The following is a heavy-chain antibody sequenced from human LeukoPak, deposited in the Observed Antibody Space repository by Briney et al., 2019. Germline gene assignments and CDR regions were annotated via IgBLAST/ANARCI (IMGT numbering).Heavy chain of an antibody. D-gene: IGHD6-19*01. Sequence: PSETLSLTCAVYGGSFSGYYWSWIRQPPGKGLEWIGEINHSGSTNYNPSLKSRVTISVDTSKNQFSLKLSSVTAADTAVYYCARHGPSIAVRDAFDIWGQGTMVTVSS. CDR1: GGSFSGYY. V-gene: IGHV4-34*01. CDR2: INHSGST. CDR3: ARHGPSIAVRDAFDI. J-gene: IGHJ3*02.